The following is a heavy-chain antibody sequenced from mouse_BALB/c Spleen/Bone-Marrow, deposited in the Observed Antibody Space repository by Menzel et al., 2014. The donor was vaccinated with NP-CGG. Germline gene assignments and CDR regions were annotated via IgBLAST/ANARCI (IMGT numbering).Heavy chain of an antibody. CDR1: GFDFSRYW. Sequence: EVKLVESGGGLVQTGGALKLSCAASGFDFSRYWMSWVRQAPGKGLEWIGEINPDSRTINYTPSLKGKFIISRDNAKNTLYLQMSKVTSEDTALYYCARCVYYGWLAYWGQGTLVTVSA. CDR3: ARCVYYGWLAY. D-gene: IGHD1-1*01. J-gene: IGHJ3*01. CDR2: INPDSRTI. V-gene: IGHV4-1*02.